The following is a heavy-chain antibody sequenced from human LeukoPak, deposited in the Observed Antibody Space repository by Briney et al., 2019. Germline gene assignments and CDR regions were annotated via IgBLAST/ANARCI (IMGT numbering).Heavy chain of an antibody. D-gene: IGHD3-10*01. Sequence: ASETLSLTCAVYGGSLSGYYWSWIRQPPGKGLEWIGEINHSGSTNYNPSLKSRVTISVETSKNQFSLKLKSVTAADTAVYYCARGGYYGSGNDFRFDPWGQGTLVTVSS. CDR2: INHSGST. V-gene: IGHV4-34*01. CDR3: ARGGYYGSGNDFRFDP. CDR1: GGSLSGYY. J-gene: IGHJ5*02.